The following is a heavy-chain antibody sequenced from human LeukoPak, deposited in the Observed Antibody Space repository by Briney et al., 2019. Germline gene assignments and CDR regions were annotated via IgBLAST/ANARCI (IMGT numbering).Heavy chain of an antibody. J-gene: IGHJ4*02. CDR2: ISYDGSNK. CDR3: AKDSKMDY. Sequence: PGGSLRLSCAASGFTFSSYAMHWVRQAPGKGLEWVAVISYDGSNKYYADSVKGRFTISRDNSKNTLFLQMNSLRAEDTAVYYCAKDSKMDYWGQGTLVTVSS. CDR1: GFTFSSYA. D-gene: IGHD3-3*02. V-gene: IGHV3-30-3*01.